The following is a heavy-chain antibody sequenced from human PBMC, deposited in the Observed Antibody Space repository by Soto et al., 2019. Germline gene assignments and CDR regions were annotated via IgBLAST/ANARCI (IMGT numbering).Heavy chain of an antibody. CDR2: ISPDGSDV. Sequence: GGSLRLSCAASGFPFTNYWMNWVLQTPGKGLMWVSRISPDGSDVGYADSVEGRFTVSRDNAKNTLYLQMHSLRAGDTAMYYCACWGHIVPVAPSDFDRWGQGTLVTV. J-gene: IGHJ4*02. CDR3: ACWGHIVPVAPSDFDR. CDR1: GFPFTNYW. D-gene: IGHD2-8*02. V-gene: IGHV3-74*01.